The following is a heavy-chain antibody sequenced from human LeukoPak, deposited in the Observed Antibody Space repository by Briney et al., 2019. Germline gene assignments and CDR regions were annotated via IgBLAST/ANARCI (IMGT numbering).Heavy chain of an antibody. J-gene: IGHJ6*02. D-gene: IGHD2-2*02. CDR1: GFTFFTDSY. V-gene: IGHV1-2*02. CDR2: INPYSGET. Sequence: ASVRVSCKASGFTFFTDSYVHWVRQAPGQGLEWMGWINPYSGETHYSQKFQGRVTMTRDTFISALYMELRWLTSDDTATYYCARVIPAPTVWGQGTTVTVSS. CDR3: ARVIPAPTV.